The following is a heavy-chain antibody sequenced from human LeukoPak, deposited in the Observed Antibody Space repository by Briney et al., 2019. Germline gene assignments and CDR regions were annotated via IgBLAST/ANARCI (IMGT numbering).Heavy chain of an antibody. Sequence: NPSETLSLTCTVSGGSIGSYYWSWIRQPPGKGLEWIGYIYYSGSTNYNPSLKSRVTISVDTSKNQFSLKLSSVTAADTAVYYCARGPYSGSYYVNYFDYWGQGTLVTVSS. D-gene: IGHD1-26*01. CDR1: GGSIGSYY. CDR2: IYYSGST. CDR3: ARGPYSGSYYVNYFDY. J-gene: IGHJ4*02. V-gene: IGHV4-59*01.